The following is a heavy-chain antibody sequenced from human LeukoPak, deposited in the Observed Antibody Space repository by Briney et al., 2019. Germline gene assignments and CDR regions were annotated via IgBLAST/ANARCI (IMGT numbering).Heavy chain of an antibody. J-gene: IGHJ5*02. CDR2: ISWNSGSI. CDR3: AKTDSGSYSWFDP. Sequence: GGSLRLSCAASGFTFDDYAMHWVRQAPGKGLEWVSGISWNSGSIGYADSVKGRFTISRDNSKNTLYLQMNSLRAEDTAVYYCAKTDSGSYSWFDPWGQGTLVTVSS. CDR1: GFTFDDYA. D-gene: IGHD1-26*01. V-gene: IGHV3-9*01.